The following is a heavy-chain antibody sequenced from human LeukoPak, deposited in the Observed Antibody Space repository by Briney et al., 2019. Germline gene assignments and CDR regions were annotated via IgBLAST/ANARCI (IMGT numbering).Heavy chain of an antibody. Sequence: SETPSLTCAVSGGSISSGGYSWSWVRQPPGEGLEWVGYIYHSGSTYYNPSLQSRVTISLDRSKNQFSLKLSSMTAADTAVYYCASGNTGYDRDSFDIWGQGTMVTVSS. CDR2: IYHSGST. CDR1: GGSISSGGYS. D-gene: IGHD5-12*01. CDR3: ASGNTGYDRDSFDI. J-gene: IGHJ3*02. V-gene: IGHV4-30-2*01.